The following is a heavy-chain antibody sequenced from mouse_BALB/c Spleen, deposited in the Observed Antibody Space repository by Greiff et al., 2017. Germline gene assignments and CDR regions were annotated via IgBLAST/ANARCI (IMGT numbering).Heavy chain of an antibody. V-gene: IGHV5-6-5*01. CDR2: ISSGGST. D-gene: IGHD2-1*01. Sequence: DVKLVESGGGLVKPGGSLKLSCAASGFTFSSYAMSWVRQTPEKRLEWVASISSGGSTYYPDSVKGRFTISRDNARNILYLQMSSLRSEDTAMYYCARDYGNYDAMDYWGQGTSVTVSS. J-gene: IGHJ4*01. CDR1: GFTFSSYA. CDR3: ARDYGNYDAMDY.